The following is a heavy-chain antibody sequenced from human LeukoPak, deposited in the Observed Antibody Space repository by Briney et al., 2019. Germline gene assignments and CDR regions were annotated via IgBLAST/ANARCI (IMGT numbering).Heavy chain of an antibody. CDR2: IEQDGSEK. D-gene: IGHD4-17*01. J-gene: IGHJ4*02. CDR3: ARVNYPTVTTGYDYFDY. CDR1: GCTFSSYW. Sequence: PGGSLRLSCAVSGCTFSSYWMSWVRQAPGKGLEWVANIEQDGSEKYYVDSVKGRFTISRDNAKNSLYLQMNSLRAEDTAVYYCARVNYPTVTTGYDYFDYWGQRTLVTVSS. V-gene: IGHV3-7*01.